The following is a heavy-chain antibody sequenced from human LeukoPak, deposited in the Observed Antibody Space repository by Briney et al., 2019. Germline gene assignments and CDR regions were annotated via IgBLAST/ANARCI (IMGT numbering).Heavy chain of an antibody. CDR2: IYSGGST. CDR1: GFTVSSNY. J-gene: IGHJ5*02. CDR3: VREQWLAIFDP. V-gene: IGHV3-53*01. Sequence: PGGSLRLSCAASGFTVSSNYMSWVRQAPGKGLEWVSVIYSGGSTYYADSVKGRFTISRDNSKNTLYLQMNSLRAEDTAVYYCVREQWLAIFDPWGQGTLVTVSS. D-gene: IGHD6-19*01.